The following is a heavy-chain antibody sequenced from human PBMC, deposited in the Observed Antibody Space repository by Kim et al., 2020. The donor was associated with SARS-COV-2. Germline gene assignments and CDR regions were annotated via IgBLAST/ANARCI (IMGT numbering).Heavy chain of an antibody. Sequence: ASVKVSCKTSGYIFSSFGYTWLRQAPGQGLEWLGWISAYNGNANFAQNLQGRVNMTTDTSASTVYMELSSLTSDDTAIYYCARNLMEWSPLHLWGQGTLVTVSS. CDR3: ARNLMEWSPLHL. CDR2: ISAYNGNA. V-gene: IGHV1-18*01. CDR1: GYIFSSFG. D-gene: IGHD3-3*01. J-gene: IGHJ5*02.